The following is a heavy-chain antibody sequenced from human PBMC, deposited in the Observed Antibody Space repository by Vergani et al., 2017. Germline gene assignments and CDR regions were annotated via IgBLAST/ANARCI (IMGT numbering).Heavy chain of an antibody. CDR1: GFTFSSYG. CDR2: ISYDGTQK. D-gene: IGHD1-1*01. CDR3: ATKXCGTPGCQIGYFRE. Sequence: QVQLVESGGGVVQPGGSLRLSCAASGFTFSSYGMHWVRQAPGKGLEWVAVISYDGTQKYYADSVKGRFTISRDNSKSTLYLQMNSLRTEDTAVYYCATKXCGTPGCQIGYFREWGQGTLVTVSS. V-gene: IGHV3-30*03. J-gene: IGHJ1*01.